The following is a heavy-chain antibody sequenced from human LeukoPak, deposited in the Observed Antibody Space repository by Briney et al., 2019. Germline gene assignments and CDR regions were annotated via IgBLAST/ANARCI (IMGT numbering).Heavy chain of an antibody. V-gene: IGHV4-30-2*01. CDR1: GGSISSGGYY. CDR2: IYHSGST. D-gene: IGHD2-2*01. Sequence: SETLSLTCTVSGGSISSGGYYWSWVRQPPGKGLEWIGYIYHSGSTYYNPSLKSRVTISVDRSKNQFSLKLNSVTAADTAVYYCARVEDCSSTSCYSTYYFDYWGQGTLVTVSS. J-gene: IGHJ4*02. CDR3: ARVEDCSSTSCYSTYYFDY.